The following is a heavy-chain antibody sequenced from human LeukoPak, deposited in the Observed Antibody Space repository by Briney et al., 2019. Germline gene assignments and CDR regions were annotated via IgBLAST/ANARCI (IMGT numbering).Heavy chain of an antibody. V-gene: IGHV4-59*08. J-gene: IGHJ4*02. CDR2: IYYSGST. CDR3: ARHLNNCGDDCYIFDY. Sequence: PSETLSLTCTVSGGSISNSYWSWIRQPPGEGLEWIGYIYYSGSTNYNPSLKSRVTISVDTSKNQFSLRVSSVTAADTAVYYCARHLNNCGDDCYIFDYWGQGTLVTVSS. CDR1: GGSISNSY. D-gene: IGHD2-21*01.